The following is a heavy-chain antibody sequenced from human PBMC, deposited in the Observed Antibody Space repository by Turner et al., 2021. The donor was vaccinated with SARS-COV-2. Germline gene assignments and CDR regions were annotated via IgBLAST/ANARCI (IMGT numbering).Heavy chain of an antibody. J-gene: IGHJ4*02. Sequence: EVQLVESGGGLVKPGGSLRLSCAASGFTLSTYSMSWVRQAPGKGPEWVSYSSGTTTTIYYADSVKGRFTISRDNAKNSLYLQMNNLRAEDTAMYYCAREHYDFWSGYFYWGQGTLVTVSS. D-gene: IGHD3-3*01. V-gene: IGHV3-48*01. CDR1: GFTLSTYS. CDR2: SSGTTTTI. CDR3: AREHYDFWSGYFY.